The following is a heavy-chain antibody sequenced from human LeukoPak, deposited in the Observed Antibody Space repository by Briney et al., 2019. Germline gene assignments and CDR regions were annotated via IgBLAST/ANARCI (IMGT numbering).Heavy chain of an antibody. D-gene: IGHD6-13*01. V-gene: IGHV4-34*01. CDR2: INHSGST. J-gene: IGHJ5*02. Sequence: SETLSLTCAVYGGSFSGYYWSWIRQPPGKGLEWIGEINHSGSTNYNPPLQSRVTISVATSKIQCSLKLSSVTAADTAVYYCASQTGTAAAGPNWFDPWGQGTLVTVSS. CDR1: GGSFSGYY. CDR3: ASQTGTAAAGPNWFDP.